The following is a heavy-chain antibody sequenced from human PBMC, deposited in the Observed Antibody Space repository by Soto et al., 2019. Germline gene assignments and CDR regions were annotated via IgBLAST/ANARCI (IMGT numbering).Heavy chain of an antibody. CDR3: ASLFAVAGTLRRDY. J-gene: IGHJ4*02. Sequence: QVQLQESGPGLVKPSETLSLTCSVSGGSISSYYWSWIRQPPGKGLEWIGYIYDSGSTNYNTSLKSRVTISVDTSKNQFSLKLSSVTAADTAVYDCASLFAVAGTLRRDYWGQGSLVTVSS. CDR1: GGSISSYY. CDR2: IYDSGST. V-gene: IGHV4-59*08. D-gene: IGHD6-19*01.